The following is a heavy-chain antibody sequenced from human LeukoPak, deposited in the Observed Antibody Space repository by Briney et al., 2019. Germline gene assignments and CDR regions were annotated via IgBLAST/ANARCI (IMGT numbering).Heavy chain of an antibody. CDR1: GGSISSYY. V-gene: IGHV4-59*08. Sequence: SETLSLTCTVSGGSISSYYWSWIRQPPGKGQEWIGYIYYSGSTNYNPSLKSRVTISVDTSKNQFSLKLSSVTAADTAVYYCARLWSGYDIDSDYWGQGTLVTVSS. J-gene: IGHJ4*02. CDR2: IYYSGST. D-gene: IGHD5-12*01. CDR3: ARLWSGYDIDSDY.